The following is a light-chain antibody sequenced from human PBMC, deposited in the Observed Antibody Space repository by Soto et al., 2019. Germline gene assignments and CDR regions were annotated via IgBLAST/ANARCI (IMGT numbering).Light chain of an antibody. CDR2: GNS. Sequence: QSVLTQPPSVSGAPGQRVTISCTGSSSNIGAGYDVHWYQQLPGTAPKLLIYGNSNRPSGVPDRFSGCKSGTSASLAITGLQAEDEADYYCQAYDSSLSAYVVFGGGTKVTVL. CDR1: SSNIGAGYD. CDR3: QAYDSSLSAYVV. V-gene: IGLV1-40*01. J-gene: IGLJ2*01.